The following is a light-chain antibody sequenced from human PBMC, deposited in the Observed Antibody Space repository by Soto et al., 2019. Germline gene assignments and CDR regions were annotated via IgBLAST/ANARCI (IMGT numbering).Light chain of an antibody. V-gene: IGKV1-5*01. CDR3: QQYTHYWT. CDR1: QSISSW. J-gene: IGKJ1*01. Sequence: GDRVTITCRASQSISSWLAWYQQKPGKAPKVLIYDVSSLESGVPSRFSGSGSGTEFSLTISSLQPDDFATFYCQQYTHYWTFAQGTKVDIK. CDR2: DVS.